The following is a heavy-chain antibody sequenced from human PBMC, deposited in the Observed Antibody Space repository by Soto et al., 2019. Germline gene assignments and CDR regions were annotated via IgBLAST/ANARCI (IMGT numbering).Heavy chain of an antibody. Sequence: QVQLEQSGPGLVKPSQTLSLTCKISGGSISSLNDYWSWIRQSPGEGLEWIGYIFDSGTAHYNPSLKGRVRISGDTSQSRFSPTIPSMTVAETAVYYCAREASRPGAFDHWGQGILVTASS. V-gene: IGHV4-31*02. J-gene: IGHJ5*02. CDR2: IFDSGTA. CDR1: GGSISSLNDY. D-gene: IGHD2-8*02. CDR3: AREASRPGAFDH.